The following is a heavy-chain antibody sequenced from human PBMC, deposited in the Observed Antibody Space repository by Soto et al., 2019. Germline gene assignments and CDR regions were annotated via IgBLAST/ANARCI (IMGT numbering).Heavy chain of an antibody. Sequence: LRLSCAASGFTFSSYSMNWVRQAPGKGLEWVSSISSSSSYISYADSVKGRFTISRDNAKNSLYLQMNSLRAEYTAVYYCAREDTGMVGDDVWGQGTTVTVSS. D-gene: IGHD5-18*01. V-gene: IGHV3-21*01. J-gene: IGHJ6*02. CDR2: ISSSSSYI. CDR1: GFTFSSYS. CDR3: AREDTGMVGDDV.